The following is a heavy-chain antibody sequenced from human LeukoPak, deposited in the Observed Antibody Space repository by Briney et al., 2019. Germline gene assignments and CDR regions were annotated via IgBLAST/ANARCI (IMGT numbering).Heavy chain of an antibody. CDR3: ARVRGITIFGVAHYYYYMDV. V-gene: IGHV1-69*13. CDR2: IMPIFGTA. Sequence: AAVKVSCKASGGTFSSYAICLVRQAPGPRLEWLGGIMPIFGTANYAQKFHGRVTITADESTSTAYMELSSLRSEDTAVYYCARVRGITIFGVAHYYYYMDVWGKGTTVTVSS. J-gene: IGHJ6*03. CDR1: GGTFSSYA. D-gene: IGHD3-3*01.